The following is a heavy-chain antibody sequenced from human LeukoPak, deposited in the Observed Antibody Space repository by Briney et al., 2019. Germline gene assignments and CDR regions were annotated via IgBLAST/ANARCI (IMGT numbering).Heavy chain of an antibody. V-gene: IGHV4-34*01. CDR2: INHSGST. D-gene: IGHD4-23*01. J-gene: IGHJ4*02. CDR1: GGSFSGYY. Sequence: SETLSLTCAVYGGSFSGYYWSWIRQPPGKGLEWIGEINHSGSTNYNPSLKSRVTISVDTSKNQFSLKLSSVTAADTAVYHCARGSSTVVTVYYFDYWGQGTLVTVSS. CDR3: ARGSSTVVTVYYFDY.